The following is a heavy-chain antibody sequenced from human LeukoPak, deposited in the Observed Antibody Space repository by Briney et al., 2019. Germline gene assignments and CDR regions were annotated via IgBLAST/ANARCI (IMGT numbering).Heavy chain of an antibody. D-gene: IGHD5-18*01. CDR3: ARIRGYTYGSSDS. V-gene: IGHV1-18*04. CDR2: ISAENGNT. J-gene: IGHJ5*02. Sequence: GASVKVSCKASGYTFTGYYMHWVRQAPGQGLEWMGWISAENGNTNYAQKLQGRVTMTTDTSTSTAYMELRSLRSDDTAVYYCARIRGYTYGSSDSWGQGTLVTVSS. CDR1: GYTFTGYY.